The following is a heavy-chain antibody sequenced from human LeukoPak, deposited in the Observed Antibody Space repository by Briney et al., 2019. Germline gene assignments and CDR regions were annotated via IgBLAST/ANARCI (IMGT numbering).Heavy chain of an antibody. CDR2: IYYGGSS. J-gene: IGHJ5*02. Sequence: SETPSLTCTVSGGSISGSDYYWGWIRQSPGKGLEWIESIYYGGSSYYNPSLKSRVTMSVDTSKNQFSLKLSSVTAADTAVYYCAIQKGNWFDPWGQGTLVTVSS. CDR1: GGSISGSDYY. V-gene: IGHV4-39*07. CDR3: AIQKGNWFDP.